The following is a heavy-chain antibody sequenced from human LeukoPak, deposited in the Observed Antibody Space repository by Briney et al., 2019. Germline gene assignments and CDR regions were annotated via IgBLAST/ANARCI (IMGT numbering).Heavy chain of an antibody. CDR3: ARDPRKNWYFDL. V-gene: IGHV6-1*01. J-gene: IGHJ2*01. Sequence: SQTLSLTCALSGDIFSSNSAAWNWIRQSPSRGLEWLGRTYYRSNLYNDYAVSVKIRITINPDTSKNQFSLQLNSVTPEDTAVYYCARDPRKNWYFDLWGRGTLVTVSS. D-gene: IGHD1-14*01. CDR2: TYYRSNLYN. CDR1: GDIFSSNSAA.